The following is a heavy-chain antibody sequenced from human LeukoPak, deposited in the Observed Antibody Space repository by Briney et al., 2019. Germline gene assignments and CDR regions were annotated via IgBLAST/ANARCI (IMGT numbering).Heavy chain of an antibody. CDR3: ARHEVGGDSSSGYEYYYYMDV. D-gene: IGHD3-3*01. Sequence: GESLKISFKASGYPFTNYWIGWVRPMPGKGVEWMGIIDPDDSDTKYSPSFQGQVPISVDESISIAYLQWSSLKASDTATYYCARHEVGGDSSSGYEYYYYMDVWGKGTAVTVSS. J-gene: IGHJ6*03. CDR1: GYPFTNYW. CDR2: IDPDDSDT. V-gene: IGHV5-51*01.